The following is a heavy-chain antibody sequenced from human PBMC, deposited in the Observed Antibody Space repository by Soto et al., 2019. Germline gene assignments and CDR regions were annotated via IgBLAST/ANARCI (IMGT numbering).Heavy chain of an antibody. J-gene: IGHJ6*02. CDR2: IIPIFGTA. D-gene: IGHD5-18*01. Sequence: QVQLVQSGAEVKKPGSSVKVSCKASGGTFSSYAISWVRQAPGQGLEWMGGIIPIFGTANYAQKFQGRVTITADESTSTAYMGLSSLRSEDTAVYYGAGADTAMVPPDVWGQGTTVTDSS. CDR3: AGADTAMVPPDV. CDR1: GGTFSSYA. V-gene: IGHV1-69*12.